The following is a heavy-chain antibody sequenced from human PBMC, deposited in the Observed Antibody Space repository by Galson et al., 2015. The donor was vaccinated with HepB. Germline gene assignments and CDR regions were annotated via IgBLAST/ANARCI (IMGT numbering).Heavy chain of an antibody. CDR2: TIPIVGTA. CDR3: ARERRFLAWFQGRWCDP. Sequence: SVKVSCKASGGTFSSYAISWVRQAPGQGLEWMGGTIPIVGTANYAQKFQGRVTITADESTSTAYMELSSLRSEDTAVYYCARERRFLAWFQGRWCDPWCQGTLVTVSS. D-gene: IGHD3-3*01. CDR1: GGTFSSYA. J-gene: IGHJ5*02. V-gene: IGHV1-69*13.